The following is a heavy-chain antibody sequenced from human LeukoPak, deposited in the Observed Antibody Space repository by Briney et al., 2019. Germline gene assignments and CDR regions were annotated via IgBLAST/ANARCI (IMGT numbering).Heavy chain of an antibody. D-gene: IGHD2-2*01. Sequence: GGSLRLSCAASGFTFSDYYMSWIRQAPGKGGEGVSYISSSSSTIYYADSVKGRFTISRDNAKNSLYLKINSLRAEDTAVYYCARESHIVVVPAASFDYWGQGTLVTVSS. V-gene: IGHV3-11*04. CDR1: GFTFSDYY. CDR3: ARESHIVVVPAASFDY. J-gene: IGHJ4*02. CDR2: ISSSSSTI.